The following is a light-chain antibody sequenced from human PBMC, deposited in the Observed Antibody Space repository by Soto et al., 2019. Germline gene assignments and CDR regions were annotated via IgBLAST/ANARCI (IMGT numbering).Light chain of an antibody. CDR1: QSVSTN. CDR3: QQYNNWPPIT. CDR2: GAS. Sequence: EVVMTQSPATLSASPGEGATLACRASQSVSTNLAWYQQKPGQAPRLLIYGASSRATGIPGRFSGSGSGTEFTLSISSLQSEDFAIYYCQQYNNWPPITFGQGTRLEIK. J-gene: IGKJ5*01. V-gene: IGKV3-15*01.